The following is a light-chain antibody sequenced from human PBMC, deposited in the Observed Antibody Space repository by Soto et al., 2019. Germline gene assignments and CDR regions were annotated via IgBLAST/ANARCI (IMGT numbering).Light chain of an antibody. V-gene: IGKV3-20*01. Sequence: EIVLTQSPGTLSLSPGRRATLSCRASQSVPSSHLAWYQQRPGQAPRLLIYGASTRATDIPDRFSGSGSGTDFSLTVSRLEPEEFAVYYCQQYRYSLTFGGGTKVEIK. CDR1: QSVPSSH. CDR2: GAS. CDR3: QQYRYSLT. J-gene: IGKJ4*01.